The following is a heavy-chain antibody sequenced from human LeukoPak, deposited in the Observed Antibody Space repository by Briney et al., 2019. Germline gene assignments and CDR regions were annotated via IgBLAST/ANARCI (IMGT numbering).Heavy chain of an antibody. CDR3: ARDLTRLTIFGVVGEGPKANDP. CDR1: GYTFTGYY. J-gene: IGHJ5*02. Sequence: ASVKVSCKASGYTFTGYYMHWVRQAPGQGLEWMGWINPNSGGTNYAQKFQGRVTMTRDTSISTAYMELSRLRSDDTAVYYCARDLTRLTIFGVVGEGPKANDPGGQGTLVTVSS. V-gene: IGHV1-2*02. CDR2: INPNSGGT. D-gene: IGHD3-3*01.